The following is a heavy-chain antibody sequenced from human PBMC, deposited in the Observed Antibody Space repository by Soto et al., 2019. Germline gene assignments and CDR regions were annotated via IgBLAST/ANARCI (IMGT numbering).Heavy chain of an antibody. CDR3: TRHAIIPKLRYGMDV. V-gene: IGHV4-59*01. D-gene: IGHD2-15*01. J-gene: IGHJ6*02. CDR1: GSSISGYY. CDR2: IYYRGNT. Sequence: QVQLQESGPGLVKPSETLSLICTVSGSSISGYYWSWIRQPPGGGLEWIGYIYYRGNTLYTPSLQSRVAISVDTSKNQFSLRLSSVTAADTAVYYCTRHAIIPKLRYGMDVWGQGATVTVSS.